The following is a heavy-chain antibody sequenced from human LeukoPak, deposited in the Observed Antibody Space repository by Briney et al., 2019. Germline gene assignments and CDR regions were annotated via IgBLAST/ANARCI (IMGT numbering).Heavy chain of an antibody. J-gene: IGHJ4*02. V-gene: IGHV3-23*01. CDR2: IVGSGSST. Sequence: PGGPLRLSCAASGFSFSGYAMAWVRQAPGKGLEWVSTIVGSGSSTYYADSMKGRFTISRDNSKNTLYLQINSLRAADTAVYYCARAAYGDFYWGQGTLVTVSS. D-gene: IGHD4-17*01. CDR1: GFSFSGYA. CDR3: ARAAYGDFY.